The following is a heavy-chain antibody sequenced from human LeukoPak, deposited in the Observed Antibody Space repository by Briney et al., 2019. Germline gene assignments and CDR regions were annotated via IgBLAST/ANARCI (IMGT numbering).Heavy chain of an antibody. Sequence: SQTLSLTCTVSGGSISSGGYYWSWIRQHPGKGLEWIGYIYYSGSTYYNPSLKSRVPISVDTSKNQFSLKLSSVTAADTAVYYCARVRGSLLVLWGQGTLVTVSS. D-gene: IGHD2-15*01. J-gene: IGHJ4*02. V-gene: IGHV4-31*03. CDR2: IYYSGST. CDR3: ARVRGSLLVL. CDR1: GGSISSGGYY.